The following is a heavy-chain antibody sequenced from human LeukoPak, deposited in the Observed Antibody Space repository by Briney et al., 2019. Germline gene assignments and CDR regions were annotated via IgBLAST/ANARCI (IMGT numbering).Heavy chain of an antibody. J-gene: IGHJ4*02. CDR3: ARDRDYYAIDY. CDR1: GFTFSIYW. D-gene: IGHD3-22*01. CDR2: IKHDGSEI. Sequence: GGSLRLSYGASGFTFSIYWMTWVRQAPGKGLEWVANIKHDGSEIYYMDSVKGRFTISRDNAKNSLCLQMNSLRAEDTAVYYCARDRDYYAIDYWGQGTLVTVSS. V-gene: IGHV3-7*01.